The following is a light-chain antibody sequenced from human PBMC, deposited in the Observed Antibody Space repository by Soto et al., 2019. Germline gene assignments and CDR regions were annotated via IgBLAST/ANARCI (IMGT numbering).Light chain of an antibody. V-gene: IGLV2-11*01. Sequence: QSVLTQPRSVSGSPGQSVTISCTGTSSDVGGYNYVSWYQQHPGKAPKVMIYDVSKRPSGVPDRFSGSKSGNTASLTISGLQAEDEADYYCCSYAGSRWVFGGGTKVTVL. CDR1: SSDVGGYNY. CDR3: CSYAGSRWV. CDR2: DVS. J-gene: IGLJ3*02.